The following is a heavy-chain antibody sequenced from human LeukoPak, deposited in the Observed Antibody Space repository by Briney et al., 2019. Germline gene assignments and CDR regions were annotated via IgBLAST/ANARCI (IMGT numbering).Heavy chain of an antibody. CDR1: GFTFSSFA. V-gene: IGHV3-30-3*01. CDR3: ARGYCSGGSCSANRADY. D-gene: IGHD2-15*01. Sequence: GGSLRLSCAASGFTFSSFAMHWVRQAPGKGLEWVAVISYDGSNKYYADSVKGRFTISRDNSKNTLYLQMNSRRAEDTAVYYCARGYCSGGSCSANRADYWGQGTLVTVSS. J-gene: IGHJ4*02. CDR2: ISYDGSNK.